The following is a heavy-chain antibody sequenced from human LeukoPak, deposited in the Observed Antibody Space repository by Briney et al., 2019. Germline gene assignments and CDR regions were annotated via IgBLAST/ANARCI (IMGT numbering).Heavy chain of an antibody. J-gene: IGHJ6*03. V-gene: IGHV3-21*01. Sequence: PGGSLRLSCAASGFTFSSYSMNWVRQAPGKGLEWVSSISSSSSYIYYADSVKGRFTISRDNAKNSLYLQMNSLRAEDTAVYYCARGYCSSTSCYPIYYMAVWGKGTTVTVSS. CDR2: ISSSSSYI. CDR1: GFTFSSYS. CDR3: ARGYCSSTSCYPIYYMAV. D-gene: IGHD2-2*01.